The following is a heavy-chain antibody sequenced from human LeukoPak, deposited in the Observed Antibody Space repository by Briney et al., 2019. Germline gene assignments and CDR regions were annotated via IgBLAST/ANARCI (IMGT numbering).Heavy chain of an antibody. D-gene: IGHD3-3*01. CDR3: ARDSNDFWSGYHLYYYCYMDV. J-gene: IGHJ6*03. CDR1: GFTFSDYY. CDR2: ISSSGSTI. V-gene: IGHV3-11*01. Sequence: GGSLRLSCAASGFTFSDYYMSWIRQAPGKGLEWVSYISSSGSTIYYADSVKGRFTISRDNAKNSLYLQMNSLRAEDTAVYYCARDSNDFWSGYHLYYYCYMDVWGKGTTVTVSS.